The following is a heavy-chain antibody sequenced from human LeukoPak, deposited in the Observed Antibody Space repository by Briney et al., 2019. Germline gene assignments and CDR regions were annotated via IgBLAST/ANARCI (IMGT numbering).Heavy chain of an antibody. CDR2: ISSSSSYI. V-gene: IGHV3-21*01. J-gene: IGHJ4*02. D-gene: IGHD7-27*01. CDR1: GFTFSRYS. Sequence: GGSLRLSCAASGFTFSRYSMNWVRQAPGKGLEWVSSISSSSSYIYYADSVKGRFTISRDNAKNSLYLQMNSLRAEDTAVCYCARDPITGDYFDYLRQGTLVTVSS. CDR3: ARDPITGDYFDY.